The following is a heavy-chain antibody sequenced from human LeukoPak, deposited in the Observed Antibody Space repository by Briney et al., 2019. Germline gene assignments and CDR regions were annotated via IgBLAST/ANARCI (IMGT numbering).Heavy chain of an antibody. V-gene: IGHV4-61*02. CDR1: GDSISSGDYY. CDR3: ARLQGWDICSSTSCYHRAYYYYYMDV. Sequence: SETLSLTCTVSGDSISSGDYYWSWIRQPAGKGLEWIGRIYTSGSTNYNPSLKSRVTISVDTSKNQFSLKLSSVTAADTAVYYCARLQGWDICSSTSCYHRAYYYYYMDVWGKGTTVTISS. D-gene: IGHD2-2*01. CDR2: IYTSGST. J-gene: IGHJ6*03.